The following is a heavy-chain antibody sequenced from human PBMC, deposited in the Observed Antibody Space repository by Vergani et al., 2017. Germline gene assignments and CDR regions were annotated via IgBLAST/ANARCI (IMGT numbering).Heavy chain of an antibody. CDR2: ISGSGGST. Sequence: EVQLVESGGGLVQPGRSLRLSCAASGFTFDDYAMHWARQAPGKGLEWVSGISGSGGSTYYADSVKGRFTISRDNSKNTLYLQMNSLRAEDTAVYYCAKTYGDYAPFDYWGQGTLVTVSS. CDR3: AKTYGDYAPFDY. CDR1: GFTFDDYA. D-gene: IGHD4-17*01. V-gene: IGHV3-23*04. J-gene: IGHJ4*02.